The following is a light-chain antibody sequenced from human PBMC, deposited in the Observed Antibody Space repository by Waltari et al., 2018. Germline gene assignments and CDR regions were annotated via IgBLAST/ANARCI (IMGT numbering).Light chain of an antibody. J-gene: IGKJ2*01. V-gene: IGKV3-15*01. CDR2: VTS. CDR1: KSVGNN. CDR3: QQYNEWPYT. Sequence: ETIMTQSPATLSVSPGETATLPCRARKSVGNNIAWFQQTPGQAPRLLIYVTSSRSTNIPGRFPGAGSGTDFTLTISGLQSEDFAVYYCQQYNEWPYTFGQGT.